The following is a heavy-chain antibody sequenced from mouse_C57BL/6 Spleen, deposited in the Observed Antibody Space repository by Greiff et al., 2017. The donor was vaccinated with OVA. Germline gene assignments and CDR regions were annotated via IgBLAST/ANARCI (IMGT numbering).Heavy chain of an antibody. CDR2: IDPSDSET. Sequence: QVQLQQPGAELVRPGSSVKLSCKASGYTFTSYWMHWVKQRPIQGLEWIGNIDPSDSETHYNQKFKDKATLTVDKSSSTAYMQLSSLTSEDSAVYFSARGITTVVDDWYFDVWGTGTTVTVSS. J-gene: IGHJ1*03. V-gene: IGHV1-52*01. CDR3: ARGITTVVDDWYFDV. D-gene: IGHD1-1*01. CDR1: GYTFTSYW.